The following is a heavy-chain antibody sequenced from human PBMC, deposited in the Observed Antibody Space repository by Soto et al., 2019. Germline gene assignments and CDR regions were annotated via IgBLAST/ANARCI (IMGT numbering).Heavy chain of an antibody. CDR1: GGSISSSSYY. Sequence: SETLSLTCTVSGGSISSSSYYWGWIRQPPGKGLEWIGSIYYSGSTYYNPSLKSRVTISVDTSKNQFSLKLSSVTAADTAVYYCASRYSSGWYGALDYWGQGTLVTVSS. V-gene: IGHV4-39*01. J-gene: IGHJ4*02. D-gene: IGHD6-19*01. CDR3: ASRYSSGWYGALDY. CDR2: IYYSGST.